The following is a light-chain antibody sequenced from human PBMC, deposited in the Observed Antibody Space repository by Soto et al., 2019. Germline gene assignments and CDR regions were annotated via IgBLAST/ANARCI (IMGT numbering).Light chain of an antibody. CDR2: SNN. J-gene: IGLJ3*02. Sequence: QLVLTQPPSASGTSGQRVTISCSGSSSNIGSNAVNWYQQLPGTAPKLLIYSNNQRPSGVPDRFSGSKSGTSASLAISGLQPEDEADYYCAAWDDSLNGWVFGGGTKVTVL. CDR1: SSNIGSNA. CDR3: AAWDDSLNGWV. V-gene: IGLV1-44*01.